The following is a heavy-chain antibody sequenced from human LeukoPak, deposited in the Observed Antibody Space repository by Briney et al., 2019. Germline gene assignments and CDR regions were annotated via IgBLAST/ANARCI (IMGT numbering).Heavy chain of an antibody. V-gene: IGHV1-2*04. D-gene: IGHD4-17*01. CDR3: ARDSSTVTTPYFDY. J-gene: IGHJ4*02. CDR2: INLNSGGT. Sequence: ASVKVSCKASGYTFTGYYMHWVRQAPGQGLEWMGWINLNSGGTKYAQKFQGWVTMTRDTSISTAYMEVSRLRSDDTAVYYCARDSSTVTTPYFDYWGQGTPVTVPS. CDR1: GYTFTGYY.